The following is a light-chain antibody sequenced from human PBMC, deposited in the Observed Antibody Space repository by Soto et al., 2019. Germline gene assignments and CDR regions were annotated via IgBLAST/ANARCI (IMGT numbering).Light chain of an antibody. J-gene: IGKJ2*02. CDR1: QSVNNKY. CDR3: QQYGSSPRT. V-gene: IGKV3-20*01. CDR2: GAS. Sequence: EIVLTQSPGTLSLSPGERATLSCRASQSVNNKYLAWYQQKLGQAPRLLIYGASSRATGIPDRFSGSVSGTDFTLTISRLEPEDFAVYYCQQYGSSPRTFGQGTKLEIK.